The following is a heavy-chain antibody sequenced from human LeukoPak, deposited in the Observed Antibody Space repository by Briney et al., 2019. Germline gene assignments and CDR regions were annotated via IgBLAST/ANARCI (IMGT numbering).Heavy chain of an antibody. CDR3: AKDTAHRYYGMDV. V-gene: IGHV3-30*18. CDR2: ISYDGSNK. J-gene: IGHJ6*04. D-gene: IGHD5-18*01. Sequence: SGRSLRLSCAASGFTFSSYGMHWVRQAPGKGLEWVAVISYDGSNKYYADPVKGRLTISRDNSKNTLYLQMNSLRAEDTAVYYCAKDTAHRYYGMDVWGKGTTVTVSS. CDR1: GFTFSSYG.